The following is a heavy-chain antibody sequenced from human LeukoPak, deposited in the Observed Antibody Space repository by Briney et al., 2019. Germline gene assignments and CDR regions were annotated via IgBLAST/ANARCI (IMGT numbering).Heavy chain of an antibody. CDR3: ASRYGSGGNYYDY. CDR2: IYHSGST. J-gene: IGHJ4*02. V-gene: IGHV4-30-2*01. Sequence: PSETLSLTCAVSGGSISCGDYSWSWIRQPPGKGLEWIGNIYHSGSTYYNPSLKSRVTISVDRSKNQLSLNLSSVTAADTAVYYCASRYGSGGNYYDYWGQGTLVTVSS. D-gene: IGHD2-15*01. CDR1: GGSISCGDYS.